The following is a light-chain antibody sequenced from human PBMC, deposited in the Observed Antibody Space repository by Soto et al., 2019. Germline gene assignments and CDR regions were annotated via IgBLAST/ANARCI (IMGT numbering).Light chain of an antibody. CDR1: INDVGSYDL. J-gene: IGLJ3*02. CDR3: CSYAGSSTSWV. V-gene: IGLV2-23*01. Sequence: QSALTQPASVSGSPGQSITISCTGTINDVGSYDLVSWYQQHPGKAPKLMIYEGSKRPSGVSSRFSGSKSGNTASLTISGLQAEDEADYYCCSYAGSSTSWVFGGGTKVTVL. CDR2: EGS.